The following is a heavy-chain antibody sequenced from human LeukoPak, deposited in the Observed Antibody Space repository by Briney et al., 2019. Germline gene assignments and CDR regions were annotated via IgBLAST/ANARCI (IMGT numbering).Heavy chain of an antibody. V-gene: IGHV1-69*06. CDR3: ARAPMAAGDYFDY. Sequence: SVKVSCKASGGTFSSYAISWVRQAPGQGLEWMGGIIPIFGTANYAQKFQGRVTITADKSTSTAYMELSSLRSEDTAVYYCARAPMAAGDYFDYWGQGTLVTVSS. J-gene: IGHJ4*02. CDR1: GGTFSSYA. CDR2: IIPIFGTA. D-gene: IGHD5-24*01.